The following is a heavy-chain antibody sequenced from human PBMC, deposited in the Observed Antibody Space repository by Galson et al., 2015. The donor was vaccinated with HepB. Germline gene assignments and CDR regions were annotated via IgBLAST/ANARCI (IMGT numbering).Heavy chain of an antibody. V-gene: IGHV1-69*04. CDR1: GGTFSSYA. CDR2: IIPILGIA. D-gene: IGHD2-2*01. J-gene: IGHJ6*02. CDR3: ARERPAAIYYYYGMDV. Sequence: SVKVSCKASGGTFSSYAISWVRQAPGQGLEWMGRIIPILGIANYAQKFQGRVTITADKSTSTAYMELSSLRSEDTAVYYCARERPAAIYYYYGMDVWGQGTTVTVSS.